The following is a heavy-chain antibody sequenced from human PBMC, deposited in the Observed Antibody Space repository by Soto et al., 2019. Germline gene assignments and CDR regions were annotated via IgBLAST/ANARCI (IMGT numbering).Heavy chain of an antibody. V-gene: IGHV1-69*04. D-gene: IGHD5-12*01. CDR1: GGTFSSYT. J-gene: IGHJ6*03. CDR2: IIPILGIA. Sequence: SVKVSCKASGGTFSSYTISWVRQAPGQGLEWMGRIIPILGIANYAQKFQGRVTITADKSTSTAYMELSSLRSEDTAVYYCARERRWLRDEVYSYYMAARGKGTTVTVSS. CDR3: ARERRWLRDEVYSYYMAA.